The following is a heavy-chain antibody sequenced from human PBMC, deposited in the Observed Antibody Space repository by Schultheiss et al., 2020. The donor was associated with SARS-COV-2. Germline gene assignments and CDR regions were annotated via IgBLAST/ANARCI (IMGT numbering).Heavy chain of an antibody. D-gene: IGHD6-13*01. J-gene: IGHJ4*02. V-gene: IGHV3-66*01. Sequence: GGSLRLSCAASGFTFSSYAMSWVRQAPGKGLEWVSVIYSGGSTYYADSVKGRFTISRDNSKNTLYLQMNSLRAEDTAVYYCAKSKGSSGLFDYWGQGTLVTVSS. CDR3: AKSKGSSGLFDY. CDR2: IYSGGST. CDR1: GFTFSSYA.